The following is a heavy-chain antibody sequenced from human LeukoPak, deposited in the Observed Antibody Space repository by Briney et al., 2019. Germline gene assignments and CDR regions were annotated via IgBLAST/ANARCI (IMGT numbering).Heavy chain of an antibody. CDR3: AKDHYRHDSSGYYYCPDY. CDR1: GFTFSGYA. CDR2: ISYDGSNK. Sequence: GGSLRLSCAASGFTFSGYAMHWVRQAPGKGLEWVAVISYDGSNKYYADSVKGRFTISRDNSKNTLYLQMNSLRAEDTAVYYCAKDHYRHDSSGYYYCPDYWGQGTLVTVSS. V-gene: IGHV3-30-3*01. D-gene: IGHD3-22*01. J-gene: IGHJ4*02.